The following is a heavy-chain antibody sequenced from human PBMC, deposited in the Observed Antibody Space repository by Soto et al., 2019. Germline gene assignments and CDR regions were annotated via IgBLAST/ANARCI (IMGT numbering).Heavy chain of an antibody. Sequence: GGSLRLSCAASGFTFSSYNMNWVRQAPGKGLEWVSSISSSSSSIYYADSVKGRFTISRDNAENSLYLQMNSLKAEDTAVYYCARDRRYCTSTSCYAVYFDYWGQGTLVTVSS. CDR1: GFTFSSYN. CDR2: ISSSSSSI. V-gene: IGHV3-21*01. D-gene: IGHD2-2*01. J-gene: IGHJ4*02. CDR3: ARDRRYCTSTSCYAVYFDY.